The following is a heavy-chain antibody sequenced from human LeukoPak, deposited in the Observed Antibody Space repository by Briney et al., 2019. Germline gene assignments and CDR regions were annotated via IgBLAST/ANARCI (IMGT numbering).Heavy chain of an antibody. Sequence: SETLSLTCTVSGGSISSYYWSWIRQPPGKGLEWIGYIYYSGSTNYNPSLKSRVTISVDTSMNQFSLKLSSVTAADTAVYYCARVVRDIVVVPAAREADAFDIWGQGTMVTVSS. D-gene: IGHD2-2*01. CDR1: GGSISSYY. V-gene: IGHV4-59*01. CDR3: ARVVRDIVVVPAAREADAFDI. J-gene: IGHJ3*02. CDR2: IYYSGST.